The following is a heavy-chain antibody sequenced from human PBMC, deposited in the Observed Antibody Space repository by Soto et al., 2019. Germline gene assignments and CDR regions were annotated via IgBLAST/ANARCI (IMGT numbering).Heavy chain of an antibody. Sequence: LXXSFVSYGFPFSSFSMSWVRQAPGKGLEWVSHITGSGGSTSCADSVKGRFTISRDTSRNILYLQMNSLGADDTAVYYCAKCMQVFWKQDAFQTWGQGTVVTVSS. J-gene: IGHJ3*02. D-gene: IGHD2-8*01. CDR3: AKCMQVFWKQDAFQT. CDR1: GFPFSSFS. CDR2: ITGSGGST. V-gene: IGHV3-23*01.